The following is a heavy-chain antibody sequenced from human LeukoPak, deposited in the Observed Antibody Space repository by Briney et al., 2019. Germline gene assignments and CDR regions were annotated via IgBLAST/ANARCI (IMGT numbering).Heavy chain of an antibody. V-gene: IGHV1-8*01. CDR1: GYTFTSYD. Sequence: ASVKVSCKASGYTFTSYDINWVRQATGQGLEWMGWMNPNSGNTGYAQKFQGRVTMTRNTSISTAYMELSSLRSEDTAVYYCARGRRLRDSSPNRYYYYYMDVWGKGTTVTVSS. CDR2: MNPNSGNT. D-gene: IGHD6-13*01. J-gene: IGHJ6*03. CDR3: ARGRRLRDSSPNRYYYYYMDV.